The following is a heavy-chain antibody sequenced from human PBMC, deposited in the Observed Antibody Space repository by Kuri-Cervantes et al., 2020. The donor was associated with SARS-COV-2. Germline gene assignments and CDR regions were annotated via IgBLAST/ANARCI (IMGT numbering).Heavy chain of an antibody. CDR3: ASSEMATSLRRNENYYYYMDV. Sequence: GGSLRLSCEVSGFLFSASAIHWVRQASGKELEWVGRVRGKANNYATAYSASVKGRFTISRDDSKNMAYLQMNSLKTEDTAVYYCASSEMATSLRRNENYYYYMDVWGKGTTVTVSS. CDR2: VRGKANNYAT. D-gene: IGHD5-24*01. J-gene: IGHJ6*03. CDR1: GFLFSASA. V-gene: IGHV3-73*01.